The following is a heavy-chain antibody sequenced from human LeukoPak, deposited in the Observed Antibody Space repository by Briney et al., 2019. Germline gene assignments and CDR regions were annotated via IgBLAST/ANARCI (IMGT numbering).Heavy chain of an antibody. J-gene: IGHJ4*02. CDR1: GFTFSSYG. D-gene: IGHD2-2*01. CDR3: AKARMEYQLFNYFDY. Sequence: PGRSLRLSCAASGFTFSSYGMHWVRQAPGKGLEWVAVISYDGSNKYYADSVKGRFTISRDNSKNTLYLQMNSLRAEDTAVYYCAKARMEYQLFNYFDYWGQGTLVTVSS. V-gene: IGHV3-30*18. CDR2: ISYDGSNK.